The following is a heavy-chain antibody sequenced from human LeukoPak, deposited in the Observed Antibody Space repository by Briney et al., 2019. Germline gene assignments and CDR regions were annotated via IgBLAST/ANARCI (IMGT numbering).Heavy chain of an antibody. CDR1: GGSISSSNW. J-gene: IGHJ4*02. D-gene: IGHD2-2*02. V-gene: IGHV4-4*02. CDR3: ASRYFCSSTSCYTFDY. Sequence: SGTLSLTCAVSGGSISSSNWWSWVRQPPGKGLEWIGEIYHSGSTNYNPSLKSRVTISVDKSKNQFSLQLSSVTAADTAVYYCASRYFCSSTSCYTFDYWGQGTLVTVSS. CDR2: IYHSGST.